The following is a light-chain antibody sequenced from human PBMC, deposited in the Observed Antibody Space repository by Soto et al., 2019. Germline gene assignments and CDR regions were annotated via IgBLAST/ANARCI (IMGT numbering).Light chain of an antibody. Sequence: VLTQSPGTLSLSPGERTTLSCRASQNIRGNELAWYQQKPGQPPRLLIYRGSSRAPGIPDRFSGRRSGTEFTLTISRLEPEDSAVYYCQDYGTSAPWTFDQGNRVEIK. J-gene: IGKJ1*01. CDR3: QDYGTSAPWT. V-gene: IGKV3-20*01. CDR2: RGS. CDR1: QNIRGNE.